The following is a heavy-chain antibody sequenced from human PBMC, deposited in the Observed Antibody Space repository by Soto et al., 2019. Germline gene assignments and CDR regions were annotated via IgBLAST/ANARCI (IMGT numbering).Heavy chain of an antibody. D-gene: IGHD6-19*01. CDR3: AADSPSSGWYRGGFEY. CDR1: GFTFSSYT. V-gene: IGHV3-23*01. J-gene: IGHJ4*02. CDR2: ISGGATTI. Sequence: GGSLRLSCAASGFTFSSYTMSWVRQAPGKGLEWVSVISGGATTIYYADSVKGRFTISRDNSKNTLYLQMNSLRAEDTAVYYCAADSPSSGWYRGGFEYWGQGTLVTVS.